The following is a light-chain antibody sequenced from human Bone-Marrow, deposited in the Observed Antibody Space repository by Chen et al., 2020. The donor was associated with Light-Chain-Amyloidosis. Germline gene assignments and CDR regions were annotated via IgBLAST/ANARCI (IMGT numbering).Light chain of an antibody. Sequence: SYALTHSPSESVSPGQTARITCSGDDLPKKYAYWYQQKPGQAPVLVIHRDTERPSGISERFSGASSGTTATLTISGVQAEDEADYHCQSADSSGTYEVIFGGGTKLTVL. V-gene: IGLV3-25*03. CDR1: DLPKKY. CDR2: RDT. J-gene: IGLJ2*01. CDR3: QSADSSGTYEVI.